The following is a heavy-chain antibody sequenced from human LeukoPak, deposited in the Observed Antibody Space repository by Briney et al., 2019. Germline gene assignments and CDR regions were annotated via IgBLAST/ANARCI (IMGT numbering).Heavy chain of an antibody. CDR3: ASTQLWLLDY. CDR1: GYTFTSYG. Sequence: ASVKVPCKASGYTFTSYGISWVRQAPGQGLEWMGWISAYNGNTNYAQKLQGRVTTTTDTSTSTAYMELRSLRSDDTAVYYCASTQLWLLDYWGQGTLVTVSS. D-gene: IGHD5-18*01. J-gene: IGHJ4*02. V-gene: IGHV1-18*01. CDR2: ISAYNGNT.